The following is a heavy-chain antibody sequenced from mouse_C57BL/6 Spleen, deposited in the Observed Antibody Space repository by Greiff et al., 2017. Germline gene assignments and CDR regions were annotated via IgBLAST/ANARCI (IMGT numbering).Heavy chain of an antibody. D-gene: IGHD2-5*01. CDR1: GFSLTNYG. CDR3: ALYYSNYDYAMDY. J-gene: IGHJ4*01. Sequence: VQLQESGPGLVQPSQSLSITCTVSGFSLTNYGVHWVRQSPGKGLEWLGVIWSGGSTDYNAAFISRLSISKDNSKSQVFFKMNSLQADDTAIYXCALYYSNYDYAMDYWGQGTSVTVSS. CDR2: IWSGGST. V-gene: IGHV2-2*01.